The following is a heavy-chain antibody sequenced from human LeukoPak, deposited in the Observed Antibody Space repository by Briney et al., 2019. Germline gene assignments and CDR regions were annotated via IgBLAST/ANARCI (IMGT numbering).Heavy chain of an antibody. CDR3: ARHRAYSSSSPFDY. J-gene: IGHJ4*02. V-gene: IGHV4-59*08. CDR1: GGSISSLY. Sequence: SETLSLTCSVSGGSISSLYWSWLRQPPGTGLEWIGYIYYTGSTNYNPSLKSRVTMFVDMSKNQFSLRLSSVTAADTAVYYCARHRAYSSSSPFDYWGQGTLVTVSS. D-gene: IGHD6-6*01. CDR2: IYYTGST.